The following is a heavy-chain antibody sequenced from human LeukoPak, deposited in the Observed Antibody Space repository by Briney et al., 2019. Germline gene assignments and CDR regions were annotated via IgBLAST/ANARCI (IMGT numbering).Heavy chain of an antibody. D-gene: IGHD3-22*01. CDR2: IDPNSGDT. Sequence: ASAKVSCKASGYSFTGYFIHWVRQAPGQGLEWMGCIDPNSGDTKYAQKFQGRVSMPRDTSTRTAYMELSGLRSDDTAVYFCARSGSTGYSLDYWGQGTLVTVSS. CDR3: ARSGSTGYSLDY. V-gene: IGHV1-2*02. CDR1: GYSFTGYF. J-gene: IGHJ4*02.